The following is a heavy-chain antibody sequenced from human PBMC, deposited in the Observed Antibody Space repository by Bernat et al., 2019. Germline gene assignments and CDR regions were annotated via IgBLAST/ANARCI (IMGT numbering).Heavy chain of an antibody. CDR1: GFTFSSYG. Sequence: QVQLVESGGGVVQPGRSLRLSCAASGFTFSSYGMHWVRQAPDKGLEWVAVIWYDGSNKYYADSVKGRFTISRDNSKNTLYLQMNSLRAEDTAVYYCAREGVPSYYYYYYMDVWGKGTTVTVSS. V-gene: IGHV3-33*01. CDR2: IWYDGSNK. J-gene: IGHJ6*03. CDR3: AREGVPSYYYYYYMDV. D-gene: IGHD3-10*01.